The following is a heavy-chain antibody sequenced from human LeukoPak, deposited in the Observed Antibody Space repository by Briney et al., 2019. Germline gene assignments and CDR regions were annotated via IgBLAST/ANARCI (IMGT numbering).Heavy chain of an antibody. CDR2: ISAYNGNT. D-gene: IGHD6-13*01. CDR3: ARDQQQLYGFDP. V-gene: IGHV1-18*01. CDR1: GYTFTSYG. J-gene: IGHJ5*02. Sequence: ASVTVSCKASGYTFTSYGISWVQQAPGQGLEWMGWISAYNGNTNYAQKLQGRVTMTTDTSTSTAYMELRSLRSDDTAVYYCARDQQQLYGFDPWGQGTLVTVSS.